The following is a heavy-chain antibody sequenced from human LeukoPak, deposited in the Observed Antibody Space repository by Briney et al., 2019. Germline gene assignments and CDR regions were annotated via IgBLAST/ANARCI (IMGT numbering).Heavy chain of an antibody. V-gene: IGHV1-24*01. D-gene: IGHD6-13*01. CDR2: FDPEDGET. CDR1: GYTLTELS. Sequence: AASVKVSXKVSGYTLTELSMHWVRQAPGKGLEWMGGFDPEDGETIYAQKFQGRVTMTEDTSTDTAYMELSSLRSEDTAVYYCATSILLRYSSRTDYWGQGTLVTVSS. CDR3: ATSILLRYSSRTDY. J-gene: IGHJ4*02.